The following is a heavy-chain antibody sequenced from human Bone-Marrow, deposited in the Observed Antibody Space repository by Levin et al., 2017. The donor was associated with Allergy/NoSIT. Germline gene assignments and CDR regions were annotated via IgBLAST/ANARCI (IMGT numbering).Heavy chain of an antibody. D-gene: IGHD3-10*01. J-gene: IGHJ4*02. CDR3: ATVPFGSGAFHS. V-gene: IGHV3-74*03. CDR2: ISNDGRAT. CDR1: TYTFINSW. Sequence: PGESLKISCAVSTYTFINSWMHWVRQTPGKGLEWVSRISNDGRATTYADSVKGRFTISRDDAQSTVYLQMSSLTAEDTAVYYCATVPFGSGAFHSWGQGTLVTVSS.